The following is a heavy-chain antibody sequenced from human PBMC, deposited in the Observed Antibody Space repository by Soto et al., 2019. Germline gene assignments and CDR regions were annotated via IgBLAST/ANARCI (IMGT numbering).Heavy chain of an antibody. CDR3: ARDRRLITMVRGVSLWFDP. D-gene: IGHD3-10*01. CDR1: GGSISSGDYY. V-gene: IGHV4-30-4*01. Sequence: SETLSLTCTVSGGSISSGDYYWSWIRQPPGKGLEWIGYIYYSGSTYYNPSLKSRVTISVDTSKNQFSLKLSSVTAADTAVYYCARDRRLITMVRGVSLWFDPWGQGTLVTVSS. J-gene: IGHJ5*02. CDR2: IYYSGST.